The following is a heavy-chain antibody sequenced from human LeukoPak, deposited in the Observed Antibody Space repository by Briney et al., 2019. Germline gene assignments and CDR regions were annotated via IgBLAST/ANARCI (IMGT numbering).Heavy chain of an antibody. CDR3: GKGLYHGYSGVGDS. CDR2: ISGSGGKT. CDR1: GFTFSSYA. V-gene: IGHV3-23*01. J-gene: IGHJ4*02. D-gene: IGHD5-12*01. Sequence: PGGSLRLSCAASGFTFSSYAISWVRQAPGKGLEWVSSISGSGGKTYYADSVKGRFTISRDNSKNKLYLQANSLRADDTAVYYCGKGLYHGYSGVGDSWGQGTLVTVSS.